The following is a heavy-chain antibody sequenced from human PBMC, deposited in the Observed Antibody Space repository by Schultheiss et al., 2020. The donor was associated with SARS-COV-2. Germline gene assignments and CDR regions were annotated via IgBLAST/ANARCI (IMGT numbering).Heavy chain of an antibody. V-gene: IGHV5-10-1*01. CDR3: ARLDTGYDPEVDL. CDR1: GYSFTSYW. Sequence: GESLKISCKASGYSFTSYWISWVRQMPGKGLEWMGTIDPTDSYTNYSPSFQGHVTISADMSISTAYLQWTSLKASDTAMYYCARLDTGYDPEVDLWGRGTQVTVSS. J-gene: IGHJ5*02. D-gene: IGHD5-12*01. CDR2: IDPTDSYT.